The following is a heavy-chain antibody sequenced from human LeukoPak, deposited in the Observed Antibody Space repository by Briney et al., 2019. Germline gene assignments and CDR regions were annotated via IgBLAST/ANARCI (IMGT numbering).Heavy chain of an antibody. CDR1: GESFSGYY. CDR3: ARVAVAFDY. V-gene: IGHV4-34*01. CDR2: INHSGST. Sequence: KPSETLSLTCAVYGESFSGYYWSWIRQPPGKGLEWIGEINHSGSTNYNPSLKSRVTISVDTSKNEFSLKLSSVTAADTAVYYCARVAVAFDYWGRGTLVTVSS. D-gene: IGHD6-19*01. J-gene: IGHJ4*02.